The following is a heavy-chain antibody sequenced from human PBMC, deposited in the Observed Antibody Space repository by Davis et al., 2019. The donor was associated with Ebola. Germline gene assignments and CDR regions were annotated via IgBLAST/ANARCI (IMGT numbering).Heavy chain of an antibody. Sequence: GESLKISCAASGFTFSSNSMNWVRQAPGKGLEWVSFISSSSNYIYYADSVKGRFTVSRDNAKNSLYLQMSSLRVEDTAVYYCARGTDMVATTPDDYWGQGTLVPVSS. D-gene: IGHD5-12*01. CDR1: GFTFSSNS. CDR2: ISSSSNYI. CDR3: ARGTDMVATTPDDY. V-gene: IGHV3-21*01. J-gene: IGHJ4*01.